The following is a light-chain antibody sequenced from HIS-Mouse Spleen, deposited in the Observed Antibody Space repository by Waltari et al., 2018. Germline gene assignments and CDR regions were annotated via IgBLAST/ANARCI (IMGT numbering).Light chain of an antibody. CDR2: DVS. Sequence: QSALTQPASVSGSPGQSITISCTGTSSDVGGYKYVSWYQQHPGKAPKLTVYDVSNRPSAVSNRFSGSKSGNTASLPISGLQAEYEADYYCSSYTSSSTLWVFGGGTKLTVL. CDR1: SSDVGGYKY. CDR3: SSYTSSSTLWV. J-gene: IGLJ3*02. V-gene: IGLV2-14*03.